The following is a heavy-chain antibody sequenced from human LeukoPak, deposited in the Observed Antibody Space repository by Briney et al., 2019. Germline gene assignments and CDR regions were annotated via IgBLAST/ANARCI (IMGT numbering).Heavy chain of an antibody. J-gene: IGHJ4*02. CDR3: ASIPGYSSSFDA. D-gene: IGHD6-13*01. CDR2: ISTRGSTE. V-gene: IGHV3-48*03. CDR1: GFTFSSYE. Sequence: GGSLRLSCAASGFTFSSYEMNWVRQAPGKGLEWVSYISTRGSTEYYADSVKGRFTISRDNAKNSLYLQMNSLRAEDTAVYYRASIPGYSSSFDAWGQGTLVTVSS.